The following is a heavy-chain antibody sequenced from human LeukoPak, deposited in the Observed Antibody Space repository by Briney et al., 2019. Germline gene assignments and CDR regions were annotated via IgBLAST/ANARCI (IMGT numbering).Heavy chain of an antibody. V-gene: IGHV1-18*04. D-gene: IGHD6-19*01. CDR1: GYTFTSYG. CDR2: ISAYNGNT. CDR3: ARDLRIAVAGRVFDY. J-gene: IGHJ4*02. Sequence: ASVKVSRKASGYTFTSYGISWVRQAPGQGLEWMGWISAYNGNTNYAQKLQGRVTMTTDTSTSTAYMELRSLRSDDTAVYYCARDLRIAVAGRVFDYWGQGTLVTVSS.